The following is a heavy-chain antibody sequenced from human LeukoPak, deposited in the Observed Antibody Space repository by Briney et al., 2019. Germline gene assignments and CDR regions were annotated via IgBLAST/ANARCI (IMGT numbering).Heavy chain of an antibody. Sequence: SETLSLTCSVTGGSVSSGNYFWGWIRQPPGKGLEWIGNINYLGSTAYNPSLKSRVTTSVDTSKHQFFLKLTSVTAADTAVYYCARLSKGRYFDYFFDYWGQGTLVTVSS. J-gene: IGHJ4*02. V-gene: IGHV4-39*01. D-gene: IGHD3-9*01. CDR3: ARLSKGRYFDYFFDY. CDR2: INYLGST. CDR1: GGSVSSGNYF.